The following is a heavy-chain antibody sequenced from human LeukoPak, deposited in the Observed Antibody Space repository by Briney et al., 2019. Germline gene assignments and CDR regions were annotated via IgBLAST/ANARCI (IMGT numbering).Heavy chain of an antibody. CDR1: GGSLSSYY. CDR3: ARRRGTSKFDY. D-gene: IGHD3-16*01. V-gene: IGHV4-59*08. J-gene: IGHJ4*02. CDR2: IYYSGST. Sequence: PSETLSLTCTVSGGSLSSYYWSWIRQPPGKGLEWIGYIYYSGSTNYNPSLKSRVTISVDASKNQFSLTLSSVTAADTAVYYCARRRGTSKFDYWGQGTLVTVSS.